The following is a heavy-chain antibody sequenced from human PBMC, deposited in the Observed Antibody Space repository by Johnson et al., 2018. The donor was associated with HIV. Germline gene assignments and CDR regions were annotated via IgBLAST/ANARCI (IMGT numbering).Heavy chain of an antibody. J-gene: IGHJ3*02. D-gene: IGHD4-17*01. Sequence: VQLVESGGGLVQPGGSLRLSCAASGFTFSSYWMHWVRQAPGKGLVWVSRISSNGGSTYYATSVKGRFTISRDTSKNTLYLQMGSLRAEDMAVYYCARPRTTVTQVDAFDIWGQGTMVTVSS. CDR2: ISSNGGST. CDR1: GFTFSSYW. V-gene: IGHV3-64*01. CDR3: ARPRTTVTQVDAFDI.